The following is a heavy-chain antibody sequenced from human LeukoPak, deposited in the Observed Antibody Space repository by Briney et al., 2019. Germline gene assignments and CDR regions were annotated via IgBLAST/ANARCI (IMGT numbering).Heavy chain of an antibody. CDR1: GGSISSYY. CDR2: IYHSGST. V-gene: IGHV4-59*04. CDR3: ARDLGRQEGRGHDAFDI. D-gene: IGHD5-24*01. Sequence: SETLSLTCTVSGGSISSYYWSWIRQPPGKGLEWIGSIYHSGSTYYNPSLKSRVTISVDTSKNQFSLKLSSVTAADTAVYYCARDLGRQEGRGHDAFDIWGQGTMVTVSS. J-gene: IGHJ3*02.